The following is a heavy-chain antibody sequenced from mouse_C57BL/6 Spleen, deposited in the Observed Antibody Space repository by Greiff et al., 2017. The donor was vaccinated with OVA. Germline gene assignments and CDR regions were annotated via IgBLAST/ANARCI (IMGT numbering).Heavy chain of an antibody. V-gene: IGHV1-69*01. D-gene: IGHD6-1*01. CDR1: GYTFTSYW. Sequence: QVQLKQPGAELVMPGASVKLSCKASGYTFTSYWMHWVKQRPGQGLEWIGEIDPSDSYTNYNQKFKGKSTLTVDNSSSTAYMQLSSLTSEDSAVYYCARRGGCSGNWYFDVWGTGTTVTVSS. J-gene: IGHJ1*03. CDR2: IDPSDSYT. CDR3: ARRGGCSGNWYFDV.